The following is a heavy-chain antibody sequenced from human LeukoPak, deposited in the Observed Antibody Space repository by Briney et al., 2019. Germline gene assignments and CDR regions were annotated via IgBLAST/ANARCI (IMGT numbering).Heavy chain of an antibody. Sequence: GGSLRLSCAASGFTFSSYGMSWVRQAPGKGLEWVSAISGSGGSTYYADSVKGRFTISRDNSKNTLYLQMNSLRAEDTAVYYCAKVWGYYGSGSSDYWGQGTLVTVSS. V-gene: IGHV3-23*01. CDR1: GFTFSSYG. D-gene: IGHD3-10*01. J-gene: IGHJ4*02. CDR3: AKVWGYYGSGSSDY. CDR2: ISGSGGST.